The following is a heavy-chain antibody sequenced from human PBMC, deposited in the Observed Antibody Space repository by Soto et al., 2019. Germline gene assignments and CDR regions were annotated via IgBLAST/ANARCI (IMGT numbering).Heavy chain of an antibody. D-gene: IGHD1-26*01. V-gene: IGHV3-7*01. CDR1: GFTFSTYP. CDR2: IKQDGSDK. Sequence: ESGGGLVQPGGSLRLSCAASGFTFSTYPMTWVRQAPGKGLEWVANIKQDGSDKNYVDSVKGRFTISRDNAKNSLYLQMDSLRAEDTAVYYCARTNSGSYFERDYWGQGTLVTVSS. J-gene: IGHJ4*02. CDR3: ARTNSGSYFERDY.